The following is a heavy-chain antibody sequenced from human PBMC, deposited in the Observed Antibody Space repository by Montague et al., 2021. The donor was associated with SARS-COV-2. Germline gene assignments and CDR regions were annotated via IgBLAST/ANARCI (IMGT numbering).Heavy chain of an antibody. CDR1: GFTFSTYT. V-gene: IGHV3-21*01. Sequence: SLRLSCAASGFTFSTYTMNWVRQAPGQGLEWVSSITASRINIYYADSVKGRFTISRDNAKNSLYLQMNSLRADDTAVYYCTRDAFTMIIDAFNIWGQGTMVTVSS. CDR3: TRDAFTMIIDAFNI. D-gene: IGHD3-22*01. CDR2: ITASRINI. J-gene: IGHJ3*02.